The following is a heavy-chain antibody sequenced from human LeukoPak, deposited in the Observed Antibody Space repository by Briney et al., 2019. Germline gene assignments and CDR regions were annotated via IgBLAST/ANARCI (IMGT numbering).Heavy chain of an antibody. CDR1: DGSISSYY. V-gene: IGHV4-59*08. CDR3: AITPLLLWFGELKEYYFDY. J-gene: IGHJ4*02. Sequence: SETLSLTCTVSDGSISSYYRSWIRQPPGKGLEWIGYIYYSGSTNYNPSLKSRVTISVDTSKNQFSLKLSSVTAADTAVYYCAITPLLLWFGELKEYYFDYWGQGTLVTVSS. D-gene: IGHD3-10*01. CDR2: IYYSGST.